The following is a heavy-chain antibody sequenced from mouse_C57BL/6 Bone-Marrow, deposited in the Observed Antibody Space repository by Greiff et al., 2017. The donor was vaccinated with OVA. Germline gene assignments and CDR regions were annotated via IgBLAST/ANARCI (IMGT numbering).Heavy chain of an antibody. J-gene: IGHJ4*01. V-gene: IGHV1-69*01. CDR3: ASGLGRLYYAMDY. Sequence: QVQLQQPGAELVMPGASVKLSCKASGYTFTSYWMHWVKQRPGQGLEWIGEIDPSDSYTNYNQKFKGKSTLTVDKSSSTAYMQLSSLTSEDSAVYYGASGLGRLYYAMDYWGQGTSVTVSS. CDR1: GYTFTSYW. CDR2: IDPSDSYT. D-gene: IGHD4-1*01.